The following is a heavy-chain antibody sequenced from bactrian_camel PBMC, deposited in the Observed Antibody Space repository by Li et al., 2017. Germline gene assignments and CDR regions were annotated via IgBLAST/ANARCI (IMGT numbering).Heavy chain of an antibody. CDR1: SATYSPSC. D-gene: IGHD4*01. CDR2: IDGDGKA. Sequence: HVQLVESGGGSVQAGESLRLACAADSATYSPSCMGWFRQSPGKEREGIAAIDGDGKADYRDSVKGRFTISRDDAKNTLYLQMNSLKPEDTAMYYCAARAYCPDTATMTRPGLYEYWGQGTQVTVS. CDR3: AARAYCPDTATMTRPGLYEY. J-gene: IGHJ4*01. V-gene: IGHV3S53*01.